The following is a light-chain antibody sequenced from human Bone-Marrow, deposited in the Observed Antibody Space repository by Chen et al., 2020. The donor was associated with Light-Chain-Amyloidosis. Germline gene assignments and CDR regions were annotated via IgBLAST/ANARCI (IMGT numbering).Light chain of an antibody. J-gene: IGLJ2*01. Sequence: SYELTQPPSVSVSPGQTARITCSGDALPKKYAYWYQQKSGQAPVLVIYEDSKRPAGIPEGVSGSSAGTRATLTSSGAEGEDEADYYCYSTDSSGNHRGVFGGGTKLTVL. CDR3: YSTDSSGNHRGV. CDR2: EDS. CDR1: ALPKKY. V-gene: IGLV3-10*01.